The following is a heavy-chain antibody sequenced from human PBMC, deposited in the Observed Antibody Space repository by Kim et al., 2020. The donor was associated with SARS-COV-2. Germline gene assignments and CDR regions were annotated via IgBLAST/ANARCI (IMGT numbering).Heavy chain of an antibody. J-gene: IGHJ4*02. Sequence: GGSLRLSCAASGFTFSSYAMSWVRQAPGKGLEWGSAFSGSGGSTYYADSVKGRFTISRDNSKNTLFLQMNSLRAEDTAVYYCAKNVGELSLGLLGYWGQGTLVTVSS. CDR3: AKNVGELSLGLLGY. CDR1: GFTFSSYA. CDR2: FSGSGGST. D-gene: IGHD3-16*02. V-gene: IGHV3-23*01.